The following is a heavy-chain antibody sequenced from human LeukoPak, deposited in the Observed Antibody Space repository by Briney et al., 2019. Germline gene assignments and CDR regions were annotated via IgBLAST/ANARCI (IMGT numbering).Heavy chain of an antibody. J-gene: IGHJ3*02. V-gene: IGHV3-49*04. Sequence: GGSLRLSCTASGFTFGDYAMSWVRQAPGKGLEWVGFIRSKAYGGTTEYAASVKGRFTISRDDSKSIAYLQMNSLKTEDTAVYYCTRVGLYCSSTSCPGDAFDIWGQGTMVTVSS. D-gene: IGHD2-2*01. CDR2: IRSKAYGGTT. CDR3: TRVGLYCSSTSCPGDAFDI. CDR1: GFTFGDYA.